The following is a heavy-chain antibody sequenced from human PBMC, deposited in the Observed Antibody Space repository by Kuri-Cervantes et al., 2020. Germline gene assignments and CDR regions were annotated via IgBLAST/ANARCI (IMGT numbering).Heavy chain of an antibody. CDR3: ARVTRRRGYSYGQPEDYYYYYMDV. D-gene: IGHD5-18*01. CDR1: SGSISSYY. Sequence: SETLSLTCTVSSGSISSYYWSWIRQPPGKGLEWIGYIYYTGSTNYNPSFKSRVTISVDTSKSQFSLRLSSVAAADTAVYYCARVTRRRGYSYGQPEDYYYYYMDVWGKGTTVTVSS. V-gene: IGHV4-59*01. CDR2: IYYTGST. J-gene: IGHJ6*03.